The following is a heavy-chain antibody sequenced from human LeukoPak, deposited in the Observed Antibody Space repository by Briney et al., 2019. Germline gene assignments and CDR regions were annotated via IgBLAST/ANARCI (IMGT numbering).Heavy chain of an antibody. CDR2: INGDGNEI. CDR3: ARFPPASMVGEGGYYYIGV. J-gene: IGHJ6*03. Sequence: TGGSLRLSCAASGFTFTSYWLGWVRQAPGKGLEWVTNINGDGNEIYYVDSVKGRFSISRDTAKKSLYLQMNSLRAEDTAMYYCARFPPASMVGEGGYYYIGVWGKGTTVTVSS. CDR1: GFTFTSYW. D-gene: IGHD3-10*01. V-gene: IGHV3-7*01.